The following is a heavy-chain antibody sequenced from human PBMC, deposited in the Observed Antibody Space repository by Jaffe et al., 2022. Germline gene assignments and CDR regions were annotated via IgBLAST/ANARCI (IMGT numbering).Heavy chain of an antibody. Sequence: EVQLLESGGGLVQPGGSLRLSCTASGFTFSSCAMNWVRQAPGKELEWVSIIASGGSTFYADSVKGRFTISRDNSKNTLYLQMNSLRAEDTAVYYCARRGTGYYFDSWGQGTLVTVSS. CDR2: IIASGGST. V-gene: IGHV3-23*01. CDR3: ARRGTGYYFDS. J-gene: IGHJ4*02. CDR1: GFTFSSCA. D-gene: IGHD2-8*02.